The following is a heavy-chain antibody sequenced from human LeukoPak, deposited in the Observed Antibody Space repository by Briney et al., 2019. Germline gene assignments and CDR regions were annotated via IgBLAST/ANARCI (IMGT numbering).Heavy chain of an antibody. CDR1: GYTFTSYD. CDR3: ARVTYYHILTGSYSGGDFDH. V-gene: IGHV1-8*01. J-gene: IGHJ4*02. CDR2: VNPNSGNT. Sequence: ASVKVSCKASGYTFTSYDINWVRQAPGQGLEWMGWVNPNSGNTGYAQNFQGRVTMTRDTSTSTAYMELSSLRSEDTAVYYCARVTYYHILTGSYSGGDFDHWGQGTLVTVSS. D-gene: IGHD3-9*01.